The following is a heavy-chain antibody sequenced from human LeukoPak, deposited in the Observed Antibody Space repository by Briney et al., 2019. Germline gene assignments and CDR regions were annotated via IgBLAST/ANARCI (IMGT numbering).Heavy chain of an antibody. CDR2: INSDGSRT. CDR3: ARVITGSTYGQFDF. Sequence: GGSPRLSCTASGFTFSDYWMHWVRQAPGKGLVWVSRINSDGSRTNYADCVKGRFTISRDNAKNTVFLQMNSLTAEDAAVYYCARVITGSTYGQFDFWGQGALATVSS. D-gene: IGHD5-18*01. V-gene: IGHV3-74*01. CDR1: GFTFSDYW. J-gene: IGHJ4*02.